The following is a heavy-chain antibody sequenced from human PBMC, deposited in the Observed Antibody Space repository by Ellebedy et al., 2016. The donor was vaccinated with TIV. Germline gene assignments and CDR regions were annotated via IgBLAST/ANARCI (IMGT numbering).Heavy chain of an antibody. Sequence: GGSLRLXXAASGFTFSTNAMNWVRQAPGKGLEWVSEISLSGGTTYFADSVKGRFSISRDNSENTLYLQMNSLRAEDTAVYYCAKDTARIYGGAFDIWGQGTMVTVSS. CDR3: AKDTARIYGGAFDI. J-gene: IGHJ3*02. CDR1: GFTFSTNA. D-gene: IGHD4-17*01. CDR2: ISLSGGTT. V-gene: IGHV3-23*01.